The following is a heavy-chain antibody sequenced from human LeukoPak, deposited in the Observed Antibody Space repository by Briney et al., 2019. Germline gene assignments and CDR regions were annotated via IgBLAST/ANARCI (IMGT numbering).Heavy chain of an antibody. D-gene: IGHD4-17*01. V-gene: IGHV4-4*07. CDR3: ARDVDGDYGFGY. Sequence: SETLSLTCSVSGGSISGYYWTWIRQPAGKGLEWIGRIHPSGSTNYNPSLKSRVTMSVDTSKSQCSLKLRSVTAADTAVYYCARDVDGDYGFGYWGQGTLVTVSS. CDR2: IHPSGST. J-gene: IGHJ4*02. CDR1: GGSISGYY.